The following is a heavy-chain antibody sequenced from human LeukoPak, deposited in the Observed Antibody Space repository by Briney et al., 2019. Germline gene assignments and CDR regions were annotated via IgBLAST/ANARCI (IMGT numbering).Heavy chain of an antibody. CDR3: AKPHGLAAAGTWGMDV. CDR1: GFTFSSYA. CDR2: ISYDGSNK. V-gene: IGHV3-30*04. J-gene: IGHJ6*02. D-gene: IGHD6-13*01. Sequence: AGGSLRLSCAASGFTFSSYAMHWVRQAPGKGLEWVAVISYDGSNKYYADSVKGRFTISRDNSKNTLYLQMNSLRAEDTAVYYCAKPHGLAAAGTWGMDVWGQGTTVTVSS.